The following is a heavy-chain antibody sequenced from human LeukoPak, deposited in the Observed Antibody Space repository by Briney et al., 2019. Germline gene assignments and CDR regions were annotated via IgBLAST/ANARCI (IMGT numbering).Heavy chain of an antibody. D-gene: IGHD2-15*01. V-gene: IGHV3-48*02. CDR1: GFTFSSYS. Sequence: QSGGSLRLSCAASGFTFSSYSMNWVRQAPGKGLEWVSYISSSSSTIYYADSVKGRFTISRDNAKNSLYLQMNSLRDEDTAVYYCARDSQDASYYYYGMDVWGQGTTVTVSS. CDR3: ARDSQDASYYYYGMDV. CDR2: ISSSSSTI. J-gene: IGHJ6*02.